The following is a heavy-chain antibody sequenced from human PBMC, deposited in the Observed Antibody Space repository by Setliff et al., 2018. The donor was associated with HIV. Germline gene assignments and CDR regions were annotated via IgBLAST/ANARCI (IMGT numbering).Heavy chain of an antibody. CDR1: GCTFAGYG. J-gene: IGHJ4*02. V-gene: IGHV1-18*01. D-gene: IGHD2-15*01. CDR3: ARDSSASRTPPLH. CDR2: INIYTGDR. Sequence: ASVKVSCKASGCTFAGYGIHWVRQAPGQGLEWVGWINIYTGDRTYADNFQYRVTMTADTSTSTVYMELRHLRSDDTAVYYCARDSSASRTPPLHWGQGTLVTVSS.